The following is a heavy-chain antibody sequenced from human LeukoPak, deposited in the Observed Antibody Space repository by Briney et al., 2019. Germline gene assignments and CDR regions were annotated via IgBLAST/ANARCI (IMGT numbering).Heavy chain of an antibody. D-gene: IGHD1-26*01. CDR3: TTELGATVFYYYYGMDV. CDR2: IKSKTDGGTT. Sequence: PGGSLRLSCAASGFTFSNAWMSWVRQAPGKGLEWVGRIKSKTDGGTTDYAAPVKGRFTISRDDSKNTLYLQMNSLKTEDTAVYYCTTELGATVFYYYYGMDVWGQGTTVTVSS. V-gene: IGHV3-15*01. CDR1: GFTFSNAW. J-gene: IGHJ6*02.